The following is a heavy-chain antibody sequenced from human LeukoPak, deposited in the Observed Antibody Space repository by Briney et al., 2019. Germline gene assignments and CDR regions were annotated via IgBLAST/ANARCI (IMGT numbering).Heavy chain of an antibody. V-gene: IGHV3-66*01. D-gene: IGHD3-22*01. J-gene: IGHJ4*02. CDR2: IYAGGRI. Sequence: PGGSLRLSCAVSGFTVSNNYMSWVRQAPGKGLEWVSIIYAGGRIYYADSVKGRFTISRDNSKNTMFLQMNSLRDEDTAVYYCARDRTGYYDSSGYSNWGQGTLVTVSS. CDR1: GFTVSNNY. CDR3: ARDRTGYYDSSGYSN.